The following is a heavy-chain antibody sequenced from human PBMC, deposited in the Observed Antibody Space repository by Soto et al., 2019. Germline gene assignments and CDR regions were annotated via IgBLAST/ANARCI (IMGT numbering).Heavy chain of an antibody. CDR3: ARGAVGNTYLFDY. Sequence: NPGGSLRLSCSASGFTFSDYSFKWVRQAPGKGLEWVSSISSTSAYIFYADSLKGRFTISRDNAENSVYLQMNSLRAEDTAVYYCARGAVGNTYLFDYWGQGTLVTVSS. D-gene: IGHD1-26*01. V-gene: IGHV3-21*01. CDR2: ISSTSAYI. CDR1: GFTFSDYS. J-gene: IGHJ4*02.